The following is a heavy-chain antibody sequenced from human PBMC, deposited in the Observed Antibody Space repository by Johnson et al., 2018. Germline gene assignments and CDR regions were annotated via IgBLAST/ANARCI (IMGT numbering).Heavy chain of an antibody. D-gene: IGHD2-15*01. J-gene: IGHJ3*02. V-gene: IGHV3-72*01. CDR2: TRNNANIYTR. CDR3: ARVGVGAFDR. Sequence: DQLVQSGGGLVQAGGSLRLCCAASGFPFSDHYMDWVRQAPGKGLEWVGRTRNNANIYTREYAPAVKGRVTIPRDDSKNSLYLQMNSLKTEDTAVYDCARVGVGAFDRWGQGTMVTGSS. CDR1: GFPFSDHY.